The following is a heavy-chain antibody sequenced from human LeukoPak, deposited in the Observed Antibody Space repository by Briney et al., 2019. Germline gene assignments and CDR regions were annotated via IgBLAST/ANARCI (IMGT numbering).Heavy chain of an antibody. V-gene: IGHV4-31*03. CDR2: IYYSGST. Sequence: PSQTLSLTCTVSGGSISSGGYYWSCIRQHPGKGLEWIGYIYYSGSTYYNPSLKSRVTISVDTSKNQFSLKLSSVTAADTAVYYCARECGGSCLGGMDVWGQGTTVTVSS. J-gene: IGHJ6*02. CDR1: GGSISSGGYY. D-gene: IGHD2-15*01. CDR3: ARECGGSCLGGMDV.